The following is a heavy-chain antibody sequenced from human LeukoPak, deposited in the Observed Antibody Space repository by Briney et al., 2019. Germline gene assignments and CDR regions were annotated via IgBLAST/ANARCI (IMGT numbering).Heavy chain of an antibody. D-gene: IGHD6-19*01. CDR3: ARGIAVVQADWFDP. CDR2: IYTSGST. V-gene: IGHV4-4*07. Sequence: GSLRLSCAASGFTFSDYYWSWIRQPAGKGLEWIGRIYTSGSTNYNPSLKSRVTISVDTSKNQFSLKRSSVTAADTAVYYCARGIAVVQADWFDPWGQGTLVTVSS. CDR1: GFTFSDYY. J-gene: IGHJ5*02.